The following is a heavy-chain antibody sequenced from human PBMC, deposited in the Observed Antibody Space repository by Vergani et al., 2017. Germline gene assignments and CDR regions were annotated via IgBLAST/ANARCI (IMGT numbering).Heavy chain of an antibody. J-gene: IGHJ4*02. CDR1: GYSFTSYW. CDR3: ARLPNHYDFWSGYYGYFDY. D-gene: IGHD3-3*01. V-gene: IGHV5-10-1*03. CDR2: IDPSDSYT. Sequence: EVQLVQSGAEVKKPGESLRISCKGSGYSFTSYWISWVRQMPGKGLEWMGRIDPSDSYTNYSPSFQGHVTISADKSISTAYLQWSSLKASDTAMYYCARLPNHYDFWSGYYGYFDYWGQGTLVTVSS.